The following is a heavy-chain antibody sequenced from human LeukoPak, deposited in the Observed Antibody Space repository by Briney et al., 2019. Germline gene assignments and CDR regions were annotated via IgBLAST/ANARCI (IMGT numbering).Heavy chain of an antibody. CDR1: GYTFTGYY. CDR2: INPNSGGT. J-gene: IGHJ4*02. V-gene: IGHV1-2*02. Sequence: PWASVKVSCKASGYTFTGYYMHWVRQAPGQGLEWMGWINPNSGGTNYAQKFQGRVTMTRDTSISTAYMELSRLRSDDTAVYYCARAGRVGLLWFGELGFFDYWGQGTLVTVSS. D-gene: IGHD3-10*01. CDR3: ARAGRVGLLWFGELGFFDY.